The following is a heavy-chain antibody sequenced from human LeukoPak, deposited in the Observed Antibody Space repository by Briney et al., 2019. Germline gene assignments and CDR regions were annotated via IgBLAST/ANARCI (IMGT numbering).Heavy chain of an antibody. CDR3: AGVGGGVLDY. Sequence: SETLSLTCTVSGGSISSYYWSWIRQPPGKGLEWIGYIYYSGTTNYNPSLKSRVTISVDTSKNQFSLKLSSVTAADTAVYYCAGVGGGVLDYWGQGTLVTVSS. J-gene: IGHJ4*02. V-gene: IGHV4-59*12. D-gene: IGHD3-16*01. CDR1: GGSISSYY. CDR2: IYYSGTT.